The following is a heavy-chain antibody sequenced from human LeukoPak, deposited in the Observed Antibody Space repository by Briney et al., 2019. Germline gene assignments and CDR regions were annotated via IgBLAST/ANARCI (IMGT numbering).Heavy chain of an antibody. V-gene: IGHV3-23*01. J-gene: IGHJ3*02. CDR1: GFTFSSYA. D-gene: IGHD6-19*01. CDR3: AKDRPGYSSGWYHDAFDI. CDR2: ISGSGGST. Sequence: GGSLRLSCAASGFTFSSYAMSWVRQAAGKWLEWVSAISGSGGSTYYADPVKGRFTISRDNSKNTLYLQMNSLRAEDTAVYYCAKDRPGYSSGWYHDAFDIWGQGTMVTVSS.